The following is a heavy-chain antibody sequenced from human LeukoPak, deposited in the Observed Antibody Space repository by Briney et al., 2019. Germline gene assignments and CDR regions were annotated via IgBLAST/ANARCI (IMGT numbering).Heavy chain of an antibody. CDR1: GGSISSSSYY. Sequence: SETLSLTCTVSGGSISSSSYYWRWIRQPPGKGLEWIGSIYYSGSTYYNPSLKSRVTISVDTSKNQFSLKLSSVTAADTAVYYCARAEKAAASMGDWGQGTLVTVSS. D-gene: IGHD6-13*01. J-gene: IGHJ4*02. V-gene: IGHV4-39*07. CDR3: ARAEKAAASMGD. CDR2: IYYSGST.